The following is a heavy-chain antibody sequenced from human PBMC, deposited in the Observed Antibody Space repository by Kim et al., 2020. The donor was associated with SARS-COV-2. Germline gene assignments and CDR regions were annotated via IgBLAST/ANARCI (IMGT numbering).Heavy chain of an antibody. J-gene: IGHJ4*02. V-gene: IGHV3-30*18. CDR1: GFTFSSYG. CDR3: AKIITWVDSSGRGATFDY. D-gene: IGHD3-22*01. Sequence: GGSLRLSCAASGFTFSSYGMHWVRQAPGKGLEGVAVISYDGSNKYYADSVKGRFTISRDNSKNTLYLQMNSLRAEDTAVYYCAKIITWVDSSGRGATFDYWGQGTLVTVSS. CDR2: ISYDGSNK.